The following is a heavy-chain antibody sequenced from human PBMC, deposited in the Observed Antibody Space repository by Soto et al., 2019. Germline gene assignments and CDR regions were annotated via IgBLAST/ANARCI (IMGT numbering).Heavy chain of an antibody. Sequence: QVQLVQSGAEVKKPGSSVKVSCKASGGTFSSYTISWVRQAPGQGLEWMGRIIPILGIANYAQKFQGRVTSPADKSTSTAYMELSSLRSEDTAVYYCASLIAVAGTLDYWGQGTLVTVSS. J-gene: IGHJ4*02. CDR1: GGTFSSYT. CDR2: IIPILGIA. CDR3: ASLIAVAGTLDY. V-gene: IGHV1-69*02. D-gene: IGHD6-19*01.